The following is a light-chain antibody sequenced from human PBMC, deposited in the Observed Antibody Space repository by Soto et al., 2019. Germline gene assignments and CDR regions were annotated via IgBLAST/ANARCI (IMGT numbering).Light chain of an antibody. CDR3: LLYDSGARV. Sequence: QAVVTQEPSLTVSPGGTVTLTCGSSTGAVTSGHYPYWFQQKPGHAPRTLIYQTTNKHSWTPARFSGSLLGGKAALTLSGAQPEDEAEYYCLLYDSGARVFGGGTKLTVL. J-gene: IGLJ3*02. CDR2: QTT. V-gene: IGLV7-46*01. CDR1: TGAVTSGHY.